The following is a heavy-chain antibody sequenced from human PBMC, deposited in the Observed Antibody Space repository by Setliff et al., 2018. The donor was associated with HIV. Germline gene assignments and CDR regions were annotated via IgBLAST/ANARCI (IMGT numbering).Heavy chain of an antibody. D-gene: IGHD3-22*01. V-gene: IGHV4-34*01. CDR1: GGSFSGYY. CDR2: INHSGST. Sequence: SETLSLTCAVYGGSFSGYYWSWIRQPPGKGLEWIGEINHSGSTNYNPSLKSRVTISVDTSKNQFSLKLSSVTAADTAVYYCARGPLDYHDSSGYLDAFDIWGQGTMVTV. J-gene: IGHJ3*02. CDR3: ARGPLDYHDSSGYLDAFDI.